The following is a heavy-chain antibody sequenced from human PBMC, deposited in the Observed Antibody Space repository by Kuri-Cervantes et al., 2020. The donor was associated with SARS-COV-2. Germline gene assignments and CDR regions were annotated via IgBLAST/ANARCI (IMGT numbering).Heavy chain of an antibody. D-gene: IGHD1-26*01. V-gene: IGHV5-51*01. J-gene: IGHJ4*02. CDR2: IYPGDSDT. CDR3: ATSGEEEWELLGFDY. Sequence: GGSLRLSCKGSGYSFTSYWIGWVRQMPGKGLEWMGIIYPGDSDTRYSPSFQGQVAISADKSISTAYLQWSSLKASDTAMYYCATSGEEEWELLGFDYWGQGTLVTVSS. CDR1: GYSFTSYW.